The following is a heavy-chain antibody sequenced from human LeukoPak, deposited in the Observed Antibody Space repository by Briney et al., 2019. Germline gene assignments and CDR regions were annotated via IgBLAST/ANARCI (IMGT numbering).Heavy chain of an antibody. D-gene: IGHD6-13*01. V-gene: IGHV3-21*01. Sequence: GGSLRLSCAASGFTFSSYSMNWVRQAPGKGLEWVSSISSSSSYIYYADSVKGRFTISRDNAKNSLYLQMNSLRAEDTAVYYCARDGRSRTYYFDYWGQGTLVTVSS. J-gene: IGHJ4*02. CDR2: ISSSSSYI. CDR1: GFTFSSYS. CDR3: ARDGRSRTYYFDY.